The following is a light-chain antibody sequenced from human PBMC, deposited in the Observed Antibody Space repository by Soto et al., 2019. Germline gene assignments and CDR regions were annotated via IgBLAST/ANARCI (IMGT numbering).Light chain of an antibody. CDR1: QSVTSSY. CDR2: SAA. J-gene: IGKJ1*01. CDR3: QQYGSSTWT. Sequence: ELVLTQSPGTLSLSPGERATLSCRASQSVTSSYLAWYQQKPGQAPRLLMYSAASRATGIPDRFSGSGSGTDFTLTISRLEPEDFAVYYCQQYGSSTWTFGQGTKVEIK. V-gene: IGKV3-20*01.